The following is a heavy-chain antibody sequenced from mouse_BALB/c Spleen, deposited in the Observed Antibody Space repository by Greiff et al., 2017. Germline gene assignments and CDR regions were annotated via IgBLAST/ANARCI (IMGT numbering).Heavy chain of an antibody. Sequence: EVHLVESGGGLVQPGGSRKLSCAASGFTFSRFGMHWVRQAPEKGLEWVAYISSGSSTIYYADTVKGRFTISRDNPKNTLFLQMTSLRSEDTAMYYCARWLLRSYYAMDYWGQGTSVTVSS. V-gene: IGHV5-17*02. J-gene: IGHJ4*01. D-gene: IGHD2-3*01. CDR3: ARWLLRSYYAMDY. CDR2: ISSGSSTI. CDR1: GFTFSRFG.